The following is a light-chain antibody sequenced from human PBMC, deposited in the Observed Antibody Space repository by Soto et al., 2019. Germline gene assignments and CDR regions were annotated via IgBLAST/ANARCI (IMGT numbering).Light chain of an antibody. CDR2: EVS. Sequence: QSALTQPASVSESPGQSITISCTGTSSDVGLYNYVSWYQQYPGKAPKLMIFEVSNRPSGVSNRFSASKSGNTASLTISGLQAEDEADYYCISYTTSSTSYVFGTGTKLTVL. CDR3: ISYTTSSTSYV. V-gene: IGLV2-14*01. CDR1: SSDVGLYNY. J-gene: IGLJ1*01.